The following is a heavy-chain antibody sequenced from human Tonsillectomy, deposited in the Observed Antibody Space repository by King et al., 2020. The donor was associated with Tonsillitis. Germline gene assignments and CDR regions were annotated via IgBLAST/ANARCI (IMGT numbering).Heavy chain of an antibody. J-gene: IGHJ4*02. CDR2: IKQDGSEK. V-gene: IGHV3-7*03. D-gene: IGHD2-15*01. CDR1: GFTFSSYW. Sequence: QLVQSGGGLVQPGGSLRLSCAASGFTFSSYWMSWVRQAPGKGLEWVANIKQDGSEKYYVDSVKGRFTISRDNAKNSLYLQMNSLRAEDTAVFYCARVGPDCSGCNCYSWIFDYWGQGTLVTVSS. CDR3: ARVGPDCSGCNCYSWIFDY.